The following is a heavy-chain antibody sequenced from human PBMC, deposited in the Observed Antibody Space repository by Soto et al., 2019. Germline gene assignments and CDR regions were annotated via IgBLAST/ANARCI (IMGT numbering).Heavy chain of an antibody. D-gene: IGHD1-26*01. V-gene: IGHV4-4*02. CDR3: ARGIVGATRA. CDR1: GGSISSSNW. J-gene: IGHJ5*02. Sequence: QVQLQESGPGLVKPSGTLSLTCAVSGGSISSSNWWSWVRQPPGKGLEWIGEIYYSGSTTNYNPSIKSRVTISVDGSKNEFSLNLSSVTAADTAVYYCARGIVGATRAWGQGTLVTVSS. CDR2: IYYSGSTT.